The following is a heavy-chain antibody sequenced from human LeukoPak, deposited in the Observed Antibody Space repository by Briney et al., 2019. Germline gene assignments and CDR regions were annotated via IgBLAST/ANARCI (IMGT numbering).Heavy chain of an antibody. CDR3: SRGAAAGITGWFDP. V-gene: IGHV3-49*03. Sequence: GGSLRLSCTTSGFTFGDYTMSWFRQAPGKGLEWVGFIRTKAFGGTPEYAASVKGRFTISRDDSTSIAYLQMNSLKTEDTAVYYCSRGAAAGITGWFDPWGRGTLVTVSS. CDR2: IRTKAFGGTP. J-gene: IGHJ5*02. CDR1: GFTFGDYT. D-gene: IGHD6-13*01.